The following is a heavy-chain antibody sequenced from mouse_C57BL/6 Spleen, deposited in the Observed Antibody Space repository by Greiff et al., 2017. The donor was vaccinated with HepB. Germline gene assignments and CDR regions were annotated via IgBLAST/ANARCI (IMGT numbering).Heavy chain of an antibody. V-gene: IGHV1-52*01. CDR3: ARAITTVVFDY. D-gene: IGHD1-1*01. Sequence: VQLQQPGAELVRPGSSVKLSCKASGYTFTSYWMHWVKQRPIQGLEWIGNIDPSDSETHYNQKFKDKATLTVDKSSSTAYMQLSSLTSEDSAVYYCARAITTVVFDYWGTGTTLTVSS. CDR2: IDPSDSET. J-gene: IGHJ2*01. CDR1: GYTFTSYW.